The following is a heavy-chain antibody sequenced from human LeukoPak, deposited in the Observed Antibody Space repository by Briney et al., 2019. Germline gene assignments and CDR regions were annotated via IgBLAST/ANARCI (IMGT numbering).Heavy chain of an antibody. CDR3: ARVLGATRTFDI. J-gene: IGHJ3*02. Sequence: ASVKVSCKASGGTFSSYAISWVRQAPGQGLEWMGWISAYNGNTNYAQKLQGRVTMTTDTSTSTAYMELRSLRSDDTAVYYCARVLGATRTFDIWGQGTMVTVSS. CDR2: ISAYNGNT. V-gene: IGHV1-18*01. CDR1: GGTFSSYA. D-gene: IGHD3-16*01.